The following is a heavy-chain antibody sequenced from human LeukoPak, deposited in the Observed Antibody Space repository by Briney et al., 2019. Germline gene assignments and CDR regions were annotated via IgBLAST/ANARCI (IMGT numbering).Heavy chain of an antibody. CDR1: GFTFSSYS. D-gene: IGHD5-18*01. Sequence: GGSLRLSCAASGFTFSSYSMNWVRQAPGKGLEWVSAISGSSDNTYYADSVQGRFTISRDNSKNTLYLQMSSLRAEDTAIYYCAKIRESYGTHWGQGTLVTVSS. J-gene: IGHJ4*02. CDR3: AKIRESYGTH. V-gene: IGHV3-23*01. CDR2: ISGSSDNT.